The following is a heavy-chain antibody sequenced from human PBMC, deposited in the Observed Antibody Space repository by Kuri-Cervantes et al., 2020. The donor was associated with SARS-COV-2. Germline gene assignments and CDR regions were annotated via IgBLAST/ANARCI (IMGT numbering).Heavy chain of an antibody. CDR2: ISYDGSNK. CDR1: GFTFSSYG. J-gene: IGHJ4*02. CDR3: ARDFNYYDSSANDY. Sequence: GEPLKISCAASGFTFSSYGMHWVRQAPGKGLEWVAVISYDGSNKYYADSVKGRFTISRDNSKNTLYLQMNSLRAEDTAVYYCARDFNYYDSSANDYWGQGTLVTVSS. V-gene: IGHV3-30*03. D-gene: IGHD3-22*01.